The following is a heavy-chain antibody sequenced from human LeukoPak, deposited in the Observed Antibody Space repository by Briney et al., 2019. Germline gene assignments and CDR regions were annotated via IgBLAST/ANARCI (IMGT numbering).Heavy chain of an antibody. CDR3: AKGGAATVNYYFDY. J-gene: IGHJ4*02. Sequence: GGSLRLSCAASGFTITSYAMSWVRQAPGKGLEWVSVISGSGGSTYSADSVKGRFTISRDNSKNTLFLQMNSLRAEDTAVYYCAKGGAATVNYYFDYWGQGTLVTVSS. CDR2: ISGSGGST. CDR1: GFTITSYA. V-gene: IGHV3-23*01. D-gene: IGHD5-18*01.